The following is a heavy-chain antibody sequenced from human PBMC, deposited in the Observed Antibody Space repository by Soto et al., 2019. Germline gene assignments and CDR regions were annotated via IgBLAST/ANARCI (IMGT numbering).Heavy chain of an antibody. D-gene: IGHD6-13*01. J-gene: IGHJ4*02. CDR1: GGTFSSYA. V-gene: IGHV1-69*13. CDR2: IIPIFGTA. Sequence: SVKVSCKASGGTFSSYAISWVRQAPGQGLEWMGGIIPIFGTANYAQKFQGRVTITADESTSTAYMELSSLRSEDTAVYYCARVVSPEFGIAAAGYWGQGTLVTVSS. CDR3: ARVVSPEFGIAAAGY.